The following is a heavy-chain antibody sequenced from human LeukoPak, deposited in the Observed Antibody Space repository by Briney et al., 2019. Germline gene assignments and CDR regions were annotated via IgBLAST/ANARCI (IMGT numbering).Heavy chain of an antibody. CDR3: ARDGNPITMVRGVIATHY. CDR2: IYHSGST. Sequence: SETLSLTCTVSGYSISSGYYWGWIRQPPGKGLEWIGSIYHSGSTYHNPSLKSRVTISVDTSKNQFSLKLSSVTAADTAVYYCARDGNPITMVRGVIATHYWGQGTLVTVSS. J-gene: IGHJ4*02. D-gene: IGHD3-10*01. CDR1: GYSISSGYY. V-gene: IGHV4-38-2*02.